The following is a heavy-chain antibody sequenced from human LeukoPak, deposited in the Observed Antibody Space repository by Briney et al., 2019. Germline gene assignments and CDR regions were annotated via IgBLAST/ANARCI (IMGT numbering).Heavy chain of an antibody. CDR3: ARDLMVRGVIAPGISAFDI. D-gene: IGHD3-10*01. V-gene: IGHV3-48*01. Sequence: GGSLRLSCAASGFTFSSYSMNWVRQAPGKGLEWVSYISSSSSTIYYADSVKGRFTISRDNAKNSLYLQMNSLRAEDTAVYYCARDLMVRGVIAPGISAFDIWGQGTMVTVSS. CDR2: ISSSSSTI. J-gene: IGHJ3*02. CDR1: GFTFSSYS.